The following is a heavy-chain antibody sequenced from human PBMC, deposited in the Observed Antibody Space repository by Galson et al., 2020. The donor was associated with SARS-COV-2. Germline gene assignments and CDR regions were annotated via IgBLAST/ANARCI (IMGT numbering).Heavy chain of an antibody. CDR1: GFTLSTTA. CDR3: AKSAYDSSGYAPGGAFDY. V-gene: IGHV3-23*01. Sequence: GGSLRLSCTAPGFTLSTTAMTWVRQSPGKALKWFSAFSVSARSTYYADSAKGRFTISTANSKNTLYLQMNSLRDEDPAVYYCAKSAYDSSGYAPGGAFDYGGQGGLVAVSS. CDR2: FSVSARST. D-gene: IGHD3-22*01. J-gene: IGHJ4*02.